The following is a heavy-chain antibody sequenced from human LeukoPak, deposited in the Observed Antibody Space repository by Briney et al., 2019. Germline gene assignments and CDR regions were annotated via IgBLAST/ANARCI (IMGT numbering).Heavy chain of an antibody. CDR2: ISAYNGNT. D-gene: IGHD3-3*01. V-gene: IGHV1-18*01. J-gene: IGHJ5*02. CDR1: GYTFTSYG. CDR3: ARDKRRPITIFGGRWFDP. Sequence: ASVKVSCKASGYTFTSYGISWVRQAPGQGLEWMGWISAYNGNTNYAQKLQGRVTMTTDTSTSTAYMELRSLRSDDTAMYYCARDKRRPITIFGGRWFDPWGQGTLVTVSS.